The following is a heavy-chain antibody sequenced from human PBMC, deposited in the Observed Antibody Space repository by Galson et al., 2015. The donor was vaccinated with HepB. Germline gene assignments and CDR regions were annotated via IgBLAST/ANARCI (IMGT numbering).Heavy chain of an antibody. Sequence: SVKVSCKVSGYTLTELSMHWVRQAPGRGLEWMGGFDPEDGETIYAQKFQGRVTMTEDTSTDTAYMELSSLRSEDTAVYYCATDKGRGSYYDDAFDIWGQGTMVTVSS. J-gene: IGHJ3*02. CDR2: FDPEDGET. V-gene: IGHV1-24*01. D-gene: IGHD1-26*01. CDR3: ATDKGRGSYYDDAFDI. CDR1: GYTLTELS.